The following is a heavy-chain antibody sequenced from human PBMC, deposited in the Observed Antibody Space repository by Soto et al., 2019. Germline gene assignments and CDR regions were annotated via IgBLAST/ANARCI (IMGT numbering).Heavy chain of an antibody. J-gene: IGHJ6*02. CDR3: ARETVNNWNYWAAYYYYGMDV. D-gene: IGHD1-7*01. CDR1: GGTFSSYA. Sequence: QVQLVQSGAEVKKPGSSVKVSCKASGGTFSSYAISWVRQAPGQGLEWMGGIIPIFGTANYAQKFQGRVTITADKSTSTAYMELSSLRSEDTAVYYCARETVNNWNYWAAYYYYGMDVWGQGTTVTVSS. V-gene: IGHV1-69*06. CDR2: IIPIFGTA.